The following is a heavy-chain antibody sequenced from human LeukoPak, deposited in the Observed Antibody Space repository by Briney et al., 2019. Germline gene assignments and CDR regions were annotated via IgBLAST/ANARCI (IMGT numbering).Heavy chain of an antibody. CDR3: AKFLPTHIVVANYYFDY. CDR2: ISGSGGST. D-gene: IGHD2-21*01. J-gene: IGHJ4*02. Sequence: QPGGSLRLSCAASGFTFSSYAMSWVRQAPGKGLEWVSAISGSGGSTYYADSGKGRFTISRENSKNQLYLQMNRLRAEDTAVYYCAKFLPTHIVVANYYFDYWGQGTLVTVSS. V-gene: IGHV3-23*01. CDR1: GFTFSSYA.